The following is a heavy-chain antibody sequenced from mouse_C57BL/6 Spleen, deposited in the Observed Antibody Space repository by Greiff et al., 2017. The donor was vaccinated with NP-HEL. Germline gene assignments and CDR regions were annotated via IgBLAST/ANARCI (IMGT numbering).Heavy chain of an antibody. Sequence: QVQLQQSGAELVKPGASVKISCKASGYAFSSYWMNWVKQRPGKGLEWIGQIYPGDGDTNYNGKFKGKATLTADKSSSTAYMQLSSLTSEDSAVYFCARSRSPYYFDYWGQGTTLTVSS. D-gene: IGHD3-3*01. CDR3: ARSRSPYYFDY. V-gene: IGHV1-80*01. CDR2: IYPGDGDT. J-gene: IGHJ2*01. CDR1: GYAFSSYW.